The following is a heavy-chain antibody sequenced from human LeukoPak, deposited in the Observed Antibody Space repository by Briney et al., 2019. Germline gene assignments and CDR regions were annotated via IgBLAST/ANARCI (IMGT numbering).Heavy chain of an antibody. CDR3: ARDYGYSLLFY. Sequence: GASVKVSCKASGYTFTNFAIHWVRQAPGQRLERMGWISAGSGNTKYSQKLQGRVTITRDTSASTAYMELSSLRSEDTAVYYCARDYGYSLLFYWGQGTLVTVSS. CDR2: ISAGSGNT. J-gene: IGHJ4*02. CDR1: GYTFTNFA. D-gene: IGHD5-18*01. V-gene: IGHV1-3*01.